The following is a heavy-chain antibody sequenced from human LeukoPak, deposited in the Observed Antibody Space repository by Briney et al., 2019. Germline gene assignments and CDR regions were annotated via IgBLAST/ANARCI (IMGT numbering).Heavy chain of an antibody. V-gene: IGHV3-48*03. Sequence: GGSLRLSCAASGFTFTSYEMNWVRQAPGKGLGWISFIDNDGWPTYYADSVKGRFTITRDNAKSSLYLQMDSLTVEDTAVYYCARDLIGWSLDPWGQGTLVTVSS. CDR1: GFTFTSYE. CDR3: ARDLIGWSLDP. CDR2: IDNDGWPT. D-gene: IGHD2-2*03. J-gene: IGHJ5*02.